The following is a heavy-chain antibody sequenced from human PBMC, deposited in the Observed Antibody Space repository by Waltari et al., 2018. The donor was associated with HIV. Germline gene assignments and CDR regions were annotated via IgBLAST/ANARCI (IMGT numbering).Heavy chain of an antibody. J-gene: IGHJ5*02. V-gene: IGHV4-39*07. Sequence: QLQLQESGPGLVKPSETLSLTCTVSGGSISSSSYYCGWSRQHPGDGVEWIGSNYYSGSSYYMPSLKGPVTSLVDTSKNQVSPKPRSVSAAATAVYCCAMAPQDSSSWTTQHRRWFDPWGQGTRVTVSS. CDR1: GGSISSSSYY. CDR2: NYYSGSS. D-gene: IGHD6-13*01. CDR3: AMAPQDSSSWTTQHRRWFDP.